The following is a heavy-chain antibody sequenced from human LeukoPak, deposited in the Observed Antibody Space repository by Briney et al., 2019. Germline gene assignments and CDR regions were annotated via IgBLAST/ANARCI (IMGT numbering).Heavy chain of an antibody. Sequence: GASVKVSCKASGYTFTSYGISWVRQAPGQGLEWMGWISIYNGNTNYAQKFQGRVTMSTDTSTSTAYMELRSLRSDDTAVYYCARDWCSSTSCYQNWFDPWGQGTLVTVSS. J-gene: IGHJ5*02. CDR3: ARDWCSSTSCYQNWFDP. D-gene: IGHD2-2*01. CDR2: ISIYNGNT. V-gene: IGHV1-18*04. CDR1: GYTFTSYG.